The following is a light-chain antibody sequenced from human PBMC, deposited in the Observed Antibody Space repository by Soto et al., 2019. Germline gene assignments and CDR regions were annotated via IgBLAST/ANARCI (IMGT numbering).Light chain of an antibody. CDR2: GNN. CDR1: SSHIGAGFD. J-gene: IGLJ2*01. CDR3: QSYDSSLRGYVL. Sequence: QSGLTQPPSVSGAPGQRVTISCTGSSSHIGAGFDVHWYQQLPGSAPKVLIYGNNNRPSVVPDRFSGSKSGTSASLAITGLQAEDEADYYCQSYDSSLRGYVLCGGGTKLTVL. V-gene: IGLV1-40*01.